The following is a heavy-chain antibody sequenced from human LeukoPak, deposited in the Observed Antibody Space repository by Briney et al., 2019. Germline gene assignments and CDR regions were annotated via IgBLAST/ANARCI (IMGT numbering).Heavy chain of an antibody. CDR3: ASVYSNWFDP. J-gene: IGHJ5*02. V-gene: IGHV4-39*01. Sequence: SETLSLTCTVSGGSISSSSYYWGWIRQPPGKGLEWIGSIYYSGSTYYNPSLKSRVTISVDTSKNQFSLKLSSVTAADTAVYYCASVYSNWFDPWGQGTLVTVSS. CDR1: GGSISSSSYY. CDR2: IYYSGST. D-gene: IGHD2-21*01.